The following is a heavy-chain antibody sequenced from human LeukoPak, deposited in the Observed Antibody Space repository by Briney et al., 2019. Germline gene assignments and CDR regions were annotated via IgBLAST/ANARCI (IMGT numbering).Heavy chain of an antibody. V-gene: IGHV3-48*04. CDR1: GFTFSSYS. Sequence: GGSLRLSCAASGFTFSSYSMNWVRQAPGKGLEWVSYISNSGSSTYYGDSVKGRFTVSRDNAKNSLYLQMNSLRAEDTAVYYCARDLPFSRYCSSTTNCYPNYYFDSWGQGTLVTVSS. CDR2: ISNSGSST. J-gene: IGHJ4*02. CDR3: ARDLPFSRYCSSTTNCYPNYYFDS. D-gene: IGHD2-2*01.